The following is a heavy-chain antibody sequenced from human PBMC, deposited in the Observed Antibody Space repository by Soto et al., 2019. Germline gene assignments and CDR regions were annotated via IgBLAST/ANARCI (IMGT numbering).Heavy chain of an antibody. V-gene: IGHV1-2*02. D-gene: IGHD2-2*02. J-gene: IGHJ6*02. Sequence: QVQLVQSRAEVKKPGASVNVSCKASGYTFTDYYIYWLRHAPGHGLEWLGWINPNSGATNYANDLHGGVTLTRDTSIRPAYMELSRLSSDDPAVYYCSKDQGGYMVSGMDVWGQGTTVTVSS. CDR2: INPNSGAT. CDR1: GYTFTDYY. CDR3: SKDQGGYMVSGMDV.